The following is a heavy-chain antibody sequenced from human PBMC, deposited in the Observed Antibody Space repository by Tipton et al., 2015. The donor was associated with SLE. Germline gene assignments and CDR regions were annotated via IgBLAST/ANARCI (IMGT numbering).Heavy chain of an antibody. CDR1: GGTFSSYA. D-gene: IGHD3-22*01. Sequence: QSGAEVKKPGSSVKVSCKASGGTFSSYAISWVRQAPGQGLEWMGGIIPIFGTANYAQKFQGRVTITADESTSTAYMELRSLRSDDTAVYYCARDNRYDSSGPGDYWGQGTLVTVSS. CDR2: IIPIFGTA. J-gene: IGHJ4*02. V-gene: IGHV1-69*01. CDR3: ARDNRYDSSGPGDY.